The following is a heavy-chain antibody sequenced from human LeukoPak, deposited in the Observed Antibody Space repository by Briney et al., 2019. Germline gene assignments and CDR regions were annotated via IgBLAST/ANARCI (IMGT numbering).Heavy chain of an antibody. CDR2: IVQTSGGGTT. V-gene: IGHV3-15*04. CDR3: ATGFSTATHDGY. CDR1: GFTFSGYS. J-gene: IGHJ4*02. D-gene: IGHD3-3*02. Sequence: PGGSLRLSCAASGFTFSGYSMTWVRQAPGKGLEWVGRIVQTSGGGTTEYAAPVKGRFTISRDDSTNTLYLQMYSLKTEDTAVYYCATGFSTATHDGYWSQGTLVTVSS.